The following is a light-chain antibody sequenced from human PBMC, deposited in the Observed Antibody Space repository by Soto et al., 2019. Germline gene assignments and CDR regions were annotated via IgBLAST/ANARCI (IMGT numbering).Light chain of an antibody. CDR3: LQDFNYPWT. J-gene: IGKJ1*01. V-gene: IGKV1-6*01. Sequence: AIQLTQSPSSLSASVGDSVTITCRASQDIRNDLGWYQQKPGKTPKLLIFAASSLQSGVPSRFRGSGSGTDFTLTVSSLEPEDFATYYCLQDFNYPWTFGQGTKVDIE. CDR1: QDIRND. CDR2: AAS.